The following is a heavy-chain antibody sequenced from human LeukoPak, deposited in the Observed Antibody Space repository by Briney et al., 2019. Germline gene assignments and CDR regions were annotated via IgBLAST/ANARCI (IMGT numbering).Heavy chain of an antibody. CDR2: INPNSGDT. CDR1: ASTFSTYA. Sequence: ASVKVSCKASASTFSTYAIHWVRQAPGQGLEWMGWINPNSGDTNSAQKFQGRVTMTRDTSISTAYMELSRLTSDDTAVYYCARAGPFYSGNYLGFWGQGTLVTVSS. D-gene: IGHD1-26*01. CDR3: ARAGPFYSGNYLGF. V-gene: IGHV1-2*02. J-gene: IGHJ4*02.